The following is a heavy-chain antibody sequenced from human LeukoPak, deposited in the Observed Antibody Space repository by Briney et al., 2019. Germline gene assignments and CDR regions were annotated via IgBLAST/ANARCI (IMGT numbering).Heavy chain of an antibody. CDR1: GFTFDDYA. CDR3: AKGRGGYSSSWYDF. D-gene: IGHD6-13*01. V-gene: IGHV3-9*01. J-gene: IGHJ4*02. CDR2: ICWNSGSI. Sequence: GGSLRLSCAASGFTFDDYAMHWVRQAPGKGLEWVSGICWNSGSIGYADSVKGRFTISRDNAKNSLYLQMNSRRAEDTALYYCAKGRGGYSSSWYDFGGQGTLVTVSS.